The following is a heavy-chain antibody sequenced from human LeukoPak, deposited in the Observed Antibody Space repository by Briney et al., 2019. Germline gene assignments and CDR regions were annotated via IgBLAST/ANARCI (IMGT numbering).Heavy chain of an antibody. J-gene: IGHJ4*02. D-gene: IGHD1-26*01. CDR2: IRYDGGDK. V-gene: IGHV3-30*02. CDR1: GLSFSTCG. Sequence: GGSLRLSCAASGLSFSTCGMHWVRQAPGKGLEWVAFIRYDGGDKYYADSVKDRFTISRDNSKNTLYLQLNSLRAEDTAVYYCTKDWSSGSFNRAFDYWDQGTLVTVSS. CDR3: TKDWSSGSFNRAFDY.